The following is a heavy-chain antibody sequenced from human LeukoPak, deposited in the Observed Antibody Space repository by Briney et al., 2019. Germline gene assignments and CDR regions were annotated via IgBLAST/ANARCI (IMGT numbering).Heavy chain of an antibody. J-gene: IGHJ4*02. D-gene: IGHD5-12*01. V-gene: IGHV1-69*13. CDR1: GGTFSSYA. CDR2: IIPIFGTA. CDR3: ARASGGYSGYIYFDY. Sequence: PVKVSCKASGGTFSSYAISWVRQAPGQGLEWMGGIIPIFGTANYAQKFQGRVTITADESTSTAYMELSSLRSEDTAVYYCARASGGYSGYIYFDYWGQGTLVTVSS.